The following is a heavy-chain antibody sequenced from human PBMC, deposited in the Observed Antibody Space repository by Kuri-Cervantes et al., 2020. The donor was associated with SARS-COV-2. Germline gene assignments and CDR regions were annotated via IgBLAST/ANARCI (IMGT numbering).Heavy chain of an antibody. V-gene: IGHV1-46*01. J-gene: IGHJ6*02. CDR1: GYTFTSYY. CDR2: INLSGGST. Sequence: ASVKVSCKASGYTFTSYYMHWVRQAPGQGLEWMGIINLSGGSTSYAQKFQGRVTMTRDTSTSTVYMELSSLRSEDTAVYYCARGMRCSSTSCYLNYYYYGMDVWGQGTTVTVSS. D-gene: IGHD2-2*01. CDR3: ARGMRCSSTSCYLNYYYYGMDV.